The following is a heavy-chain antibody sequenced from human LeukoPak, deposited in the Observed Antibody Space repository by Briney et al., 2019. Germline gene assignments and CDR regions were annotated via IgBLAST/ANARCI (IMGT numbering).Heavy chain of an antibody. Sequence: SETLSLTCTVSGGSISSGGYYWSWIRQHLGKGLEWIGYIYYSGSTYYNPSLKSRVTISVDTSKNQFSLKLSSVTAADTAVYYCARYYYDSSGYYYPFDYWGQGTLVTVSS. V-gene: IGHV4-31*03. J-gene: IGHJ4*02. CDR2: IYYSGST. CDR3: ARYYYDSSGYYYPFDY. CDR1: GGSISSGGYY. D-gene: IGHD3-22*01.